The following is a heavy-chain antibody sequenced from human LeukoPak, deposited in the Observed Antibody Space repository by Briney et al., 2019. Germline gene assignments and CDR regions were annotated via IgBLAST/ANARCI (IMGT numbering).Heavy chain of an antibody. CDR2: IYYSGST. J-gene: IGHJ3*02. Sequence: SETLYLTCTVSGGSISSYYWSRIRQPPGKGLEWIGYIYYSGSTNYNPSLKSRVTISVDTSKNQFSLKLSSVTAADTAVYYCARSTMVRGVIRAFDIWGQGTMVTVSS. CDR1: GGSISSYY. V-gene: IGHV4-59*01. D-gene: IGHD3-10*01. CDR3: ARSTMVRGVIRAFDI.